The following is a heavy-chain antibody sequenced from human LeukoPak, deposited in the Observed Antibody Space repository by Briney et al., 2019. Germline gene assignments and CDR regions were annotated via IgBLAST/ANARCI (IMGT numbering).Heavy chain of an antibody. D-gene: IGHD6-13*01. CDR3: AREVRYTSSWYVYYYFDY. CDR2: ISSSGSTI. CDR1: GITFSDHY. J-gene: IGHJ4*02. V-gene: IGHV3-11*01. Sequence: GGSLRLSCAASGITFSDHYMSWIRQAPGKGLEWVVHISSSGSTIEYADSVRGRFAISRDNAKNSLYLQMITLSVEDTAVYYCAREVRYTSSWYVYYYFDYWGQGTLVTVSS.